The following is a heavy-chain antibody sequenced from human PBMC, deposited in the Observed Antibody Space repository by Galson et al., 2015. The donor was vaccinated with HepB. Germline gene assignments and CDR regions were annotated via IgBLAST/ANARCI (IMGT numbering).Heavy chain of an antibody. Sequence: SLRLSCAASGFTFDDYAMHWVRQAPGKGLEWVSGISWNSGSIGYADSVKGRFTISRDNAKNSLYLQMNSLRAEDTALYYCAKDISARQWLGSYGDWYFDLWGRGTLVTVSS. D-gene: IGHD6-19*01. V-gene: IGHV3-9*01. CDR3: AKDISARQWLGSYGDWYFDL. J-gene: IGHJ2*01. CDR1: GFTFDDYA. CDR2: ISWNSGSI.